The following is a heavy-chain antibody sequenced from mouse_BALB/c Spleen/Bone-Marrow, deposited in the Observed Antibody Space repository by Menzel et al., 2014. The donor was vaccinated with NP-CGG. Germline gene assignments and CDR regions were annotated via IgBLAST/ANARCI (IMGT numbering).Heavy chain of an antibody. D-gene: IGHD2-1*01. Sequence: VQLVESGAELVRPGSSVKISCKASGYAFSSYWMNWVKQRPGQGLKWIGQIYPGDGDTNYSGKFKGKATLTADESSSTAYMQLSSLTSEDSAVYFCAFGNYDFDYWGQGTTLTVSS. CDR2: IYPGDGDT. J-gene: IGHJ2*01. CDR3: AFGNYDFDY. V-gene: IGHV1-80*01. CDR1: GYAFSSYW.